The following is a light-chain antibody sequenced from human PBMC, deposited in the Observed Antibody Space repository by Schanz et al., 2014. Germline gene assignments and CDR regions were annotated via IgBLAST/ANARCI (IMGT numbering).Light chain of an antibody. CDR2: DVS. V-gene: IGLV2-14*03. Sequence: QSALTQPASVSGSPGQSITISCTGTSGDVGAYNYVSWYQHHPGKAPKLMIFDVSHRPSGVSNRFSGSKSGNTASLTISGLQAEDEADYYCSSYGGSNFVVFGGGTKLTVL. CDR3: SSYGGSNFVV. J-gene: IGLJ2*01. CDR1: SGDVGAYNY.